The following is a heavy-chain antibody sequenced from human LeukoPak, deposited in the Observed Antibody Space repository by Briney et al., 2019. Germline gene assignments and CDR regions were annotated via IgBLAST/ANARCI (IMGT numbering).Heavy chain of an antibody. CDR1: GYTFTSYG. D-gene: IGHD3-3*01. CDR3: ARWGYDFWSGSHYYGMDV. Sequence: ASVKVSCKASGYTFTSYGISWVRQAPGQGLEWMGWISAYNGNTNDAQKLQGRVTMTTDTSTSTAYMELRSLRSDDTAVYYCARWGYDFWSGSHYYGMDVWGQGTTVTVSS. CDR2: ISAYNGNT. J-gene: IGHJ6*02. V-gene: IGHV1-18*01.